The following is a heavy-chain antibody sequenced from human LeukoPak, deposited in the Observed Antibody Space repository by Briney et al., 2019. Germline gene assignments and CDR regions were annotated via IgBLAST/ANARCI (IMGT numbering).Heavy chain of an antibody. V-gene: IGHV3-11*04. CDR3: ARGVYTYDQ. CDR1: GFTFSAYY. CDR2: ISSSDNTI. D-gene: IGHD5-24*01. Sequence: GGSLRLSCAASGFTFSAYYMSWIRQAPGKGLEWVSSISSSDNTIYYTDSVKGRFAISRDNAKNSLYLQMKSLRAEDTAVYYCARGVYTYDQGGQGTLVTVSS. J-gene: IGHJ4*02.